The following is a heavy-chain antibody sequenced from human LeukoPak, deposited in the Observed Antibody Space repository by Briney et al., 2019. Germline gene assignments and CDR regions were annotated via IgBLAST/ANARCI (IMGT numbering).Heavy chain of an antibody. CDR2: IIPILGIA. V-gene: IGHV1-69*02. CDR3: ARGYDFWSGFDY. Sequence: SVKVSCKASGGTFSSYTISWVRQAPGQGLEWMGRIIPILGIANYAQKFQGRVTITADKSTSTVYMELSSLRSEDTAVYYCARGYDFWSGFDYWGQGTLVTVSS. J-gene: IGHJ4*02. CDR1: GGTFSSYT. D-gene: IGHD3-3*01.